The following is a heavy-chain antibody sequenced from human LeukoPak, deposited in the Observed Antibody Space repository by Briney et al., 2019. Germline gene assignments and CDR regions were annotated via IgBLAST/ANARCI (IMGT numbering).Heavy chain of an antibody. CDR2: IIPIFGTA. CDR3: ARTVAGIGYFDY. CDR1: GGTFSSYA. D-gene: IGHD6-19*01. Sequence: SVKVSCKASGGTFSSYAISWERQAPGQGLEWMGGIIPIFGTANYAQKFQGRVTITADKSTSTAYMELSSLRSEDTAVYYCARTVAGIGYFDYWGQGTLVTVSS. J-gene: IGHJ4*02. V-gene: IGHV1-69*06.